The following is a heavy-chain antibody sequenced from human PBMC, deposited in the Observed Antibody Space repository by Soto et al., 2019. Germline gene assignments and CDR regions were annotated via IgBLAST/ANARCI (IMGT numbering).Heavy chain of an antibody. V-gene: IGHV1-18*01. CDR2: ISAYNGNT. CDR1: GYTFTSYG. J-gene: IGHJ6*02. D-gene: IGHD1-26*01. Sequence: QVQLVQSGAEVKKPGASVKVSCKASGYTFTSYGISWVRQAPGQGLEWMGWISAYNGNTNYAQKVQGRVTMTTDTSTSRAYMEVSSLGSDDTAVYYCARERYSGSYFRYYYYAMDVWGQGTTVTGSS. CDR3: ARERYSGSYFRYYYYAMDV.